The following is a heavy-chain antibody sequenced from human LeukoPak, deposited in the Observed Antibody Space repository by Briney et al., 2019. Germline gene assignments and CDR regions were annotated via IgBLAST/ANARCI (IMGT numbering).Heavy chain of an antibody. Sequence: ASVKVSCKASGYTFTSYYLHWVRQAPGQGLEWVGMFNPSGGGTSYAQKFQGRITVTGDMSTSTVYMELSSLRSEDTAVYYCALGYCSSTSCYTLYSYYYYMDVWGKGTTVTVSS. D-gene: IGHD2-2*02. V-gene: IGHV1-46*01. CDR2: FNPSGGGT. J-gene: IGHJ6*03. CDR1: GYTFTSYY. CDR3: ALGYCSSTSCYTLYSYYYYMDV.